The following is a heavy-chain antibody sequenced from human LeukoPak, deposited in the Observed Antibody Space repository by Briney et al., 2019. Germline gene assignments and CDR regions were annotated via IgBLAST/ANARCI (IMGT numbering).Heavy chain of an antibody. V-gene: IGHV1-69*04. D-gene: IGHD2-2*02. CDR3: ARDHLGYCSSTSCYNDY. Sequence: SVKVSCKASGYTFTSYGISWVRQAPGQGLEWMGRIIPILGIANYAQKFQGRVAITADKSTSTAYMELRSLRSDDTAVYYCARDHLGYCSSTSCYNDYWGQGTLVTVSS. CDR1: GYTFTSYG. J-gene: IGHJ4*02. CDR2: IIPILGIA.